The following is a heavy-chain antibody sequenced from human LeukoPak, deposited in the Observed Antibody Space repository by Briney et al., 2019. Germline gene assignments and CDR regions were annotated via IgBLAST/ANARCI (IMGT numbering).Heavy chain of an antibody. V-gene: IGHV1-8*03. CDR3: ARVPAATVSFDP. CDR2: MNPNSGNT. CDR1: GYTFTSYD. J-gene: IGHJ5*02. D-gene: IGHD2-2*01. Sequence: GASVKVSCKASGYTFTSYDINWVRQATGQGLEWTGWMNPNSGNTGYAQKFQGRVTITRNTSIGTAYMELSSLRSEDTAVYYCARVPAATVSFDPWGQGTLVTVSS.